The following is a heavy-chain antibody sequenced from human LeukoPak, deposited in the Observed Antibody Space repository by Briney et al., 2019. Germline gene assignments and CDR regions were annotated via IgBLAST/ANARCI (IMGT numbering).Heavy chain of an antibody. CDR1: GGSISSGDYY. CDR2: IYYSGST. V-gene: IGHV4-30-4*01. CDR3: ARDYITQLALDY. D-gene: IGHD2-2*01. J-gene: IGHJ4*02. Sequence: SETLSLTCTVSGGSISSGDYYWIWIRQPPGKGLEWIGYIYYSGSTYYNPSLKSRVAISVDTSKNQFSLKLSSVTAADTAVYYCARDYITQLALDYWGPGTLVTVSS.